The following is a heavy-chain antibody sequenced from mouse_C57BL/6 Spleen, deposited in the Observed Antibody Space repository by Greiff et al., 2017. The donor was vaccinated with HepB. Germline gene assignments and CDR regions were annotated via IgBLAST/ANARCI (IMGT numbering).Heavy chain of an antibody. J-gene: IGHJ1*03. CDR3: PYYYGSSSYWYFDV. CDR2: IDPETGGT. CDR1: GYTFTDYE. Sequence: VQLQESGAELVRPGASVTLSCKASGYTFTDYEMHWVKQTPVHGLEWIGAIDPETGGTAYNQKFKGKAILTADKSSSTAYMELRSLTSEDSAVYYCPYYYGSSSYWYFDVWGTGTTVTVSS. D-gene: IGHD1-1*01. V-gene: IGHV1-15*01.